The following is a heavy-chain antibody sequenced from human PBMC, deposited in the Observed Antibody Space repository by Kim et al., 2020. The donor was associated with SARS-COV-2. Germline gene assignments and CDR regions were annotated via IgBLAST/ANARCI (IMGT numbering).Heavy chain of an antibody. J-gene: IGHJ6*02. CDR1: GFTFSSYS. D-gene: IGHD3-10*01. CDR2: ISSSSSYI. CDR3: ARDRYYYGKGREYGMDI. V-gene: IGHV3-21*01. Sequence: GGSLRLSCAASGFTFSSYSMNWVRQAPGKGLEWVSSISSSSSYIYYADSVKGRFTISRDNAKNSLYLQMNSLRAEDTAVYYCARDRYYYGKGREYGMDIWGQGTTVTVSS.